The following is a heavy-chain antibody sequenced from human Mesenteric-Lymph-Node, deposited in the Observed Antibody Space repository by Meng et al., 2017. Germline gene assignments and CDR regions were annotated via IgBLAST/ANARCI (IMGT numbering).Heavy chain of an antibody. CDR3: ARGGSVAPFDY. Sequence: VPLQEAGPGRVKPSGTLFLTCPVSGGSISSSNWGSWGRQPPGKGLGWIGEIYHSGSTNYNPSLKSRVTISVDKSKNQFSLKLSSVTAADTAVYYCARGGSVAPFDYWGQGTLVTVSS. V-gene: IGHV4-4*02. CDR1: GGSISSSNW. D-gene: IGHD3-10*01. CDR2: IYHSGST. J-gene: IGHJ4*02.